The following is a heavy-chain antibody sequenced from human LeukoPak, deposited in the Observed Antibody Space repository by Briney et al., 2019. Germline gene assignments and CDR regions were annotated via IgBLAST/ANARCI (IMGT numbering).Heavy chain of an antibody. D-gene: IGHD6-13*01. CDR1: GFSLSNYV. CDR3: AKDRLDGAAAEY. CDR2: ISTSGAGT. V-gene: IGHV3-23*01. Sequence: KTGGSLRLSCAASGFSLSNYVMSWVRQTPGKGLEWVSVISTSGAGTYYAESVKGRFTISRDNSKNTAYLQMNSLRAEDTAVYHCAKDRLDGAAAEYWGQGTLVTVSS. J-gene: IGHJ4*02.